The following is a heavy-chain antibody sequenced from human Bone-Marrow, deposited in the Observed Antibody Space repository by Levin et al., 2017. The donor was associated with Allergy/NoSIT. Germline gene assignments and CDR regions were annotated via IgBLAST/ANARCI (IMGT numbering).Heavy chain of an antibody. CDR3: ASRPDQYFDY. D-gene: IGHD2-2*01. CDR1: GFTVSSNY. Sequence: PGESLKISCAASGFTVSSNYMSWVRQAPGKGLEWVSVIYSGGSTYYADSVKGRFTISRDNSKNTLYLQMNSLRADDTAVYYCASRPDQYFDYWGQGTLVTVSS. V-gene: IGHV3-66*02. J-gene: IGHJ4*02. CDR2: IYSGGST.